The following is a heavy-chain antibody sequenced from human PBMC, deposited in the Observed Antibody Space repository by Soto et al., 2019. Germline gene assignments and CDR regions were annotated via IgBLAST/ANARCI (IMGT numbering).Heavy chain of an antibody. V-gene: IGHV1-24*01. CDR3: ATSGALRDAFDI. Sequence: ASMKVSCKFSGYPLTELSIHWVRQAPGKGLEWMGGFDPEDGETIYAQKFQGRVTMTEDTSTDTAYMELSSLRSEDTAVYYCATSGALRDAFDIWGQATMVTVSS. J-gene: IGHJ3*02. CDR2: FDPEDGET. D-gene: IGHD4-17*01. CDR1: GYPLTELS.